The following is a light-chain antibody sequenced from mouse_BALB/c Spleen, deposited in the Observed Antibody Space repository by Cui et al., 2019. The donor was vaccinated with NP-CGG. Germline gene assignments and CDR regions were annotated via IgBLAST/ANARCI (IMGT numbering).Light chain of an antibody. CDR2: GTN. V-gene: IGLV1*01. J-gene: IGLJ1*01. CDR3: ALWYSNHWV. CDR1: TGAVTINNY. Sequence: QAVVTKESALTTSPGETVTLTCRSSTGAVTINNYANWVQEKPDHLFTGLIGGTNNRAPGVPARFSGSLIGDKAALTITGAQTEDEAIYFCALWYSNHWVFGGGTKLTVL.